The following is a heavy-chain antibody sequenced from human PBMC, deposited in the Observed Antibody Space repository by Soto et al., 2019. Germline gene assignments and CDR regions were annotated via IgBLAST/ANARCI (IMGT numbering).Heavy chain of an antibody. Sequence: SETLSLTCTVSFGSISSYYLSLMLKPPVKGLEWIGYIYYSVSTNYNPSLKSRVTISVDTSKNQFSMKLSSVTAADTAVYYCARASMVRRKFDFDYWGQGTLVTVSS. CDR3: ARASMVRRKFDFDY. J-gene: IGHJ4*02. D-gene: IGHD3-10*01. CDR1: FGSISSYY. CDR2: IYYSVST. V-gene: IGHV4-59*01.